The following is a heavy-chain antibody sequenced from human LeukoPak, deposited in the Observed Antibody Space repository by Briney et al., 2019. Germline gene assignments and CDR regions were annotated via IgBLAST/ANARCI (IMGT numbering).Heavy chain of an antibody. Sequence: PGGSLRLSCAASGFSFSTHTMKWVRQAPGKGLEWVSSISASSSDIYYADSVKGRFTISRDNAKNSVYLQMDSLRADDTAVFYCASNFWTRRNIDYWGQGTLVTVSS. J-gene: IGHJ4*02. D-gene: IGHD3/OR15-3a*01. CDR2: ISASSSDI. CDR1: GFSFSTHT. V-gene: IGHV3-21*01. CDR3: ASNFWTRRNIDY.